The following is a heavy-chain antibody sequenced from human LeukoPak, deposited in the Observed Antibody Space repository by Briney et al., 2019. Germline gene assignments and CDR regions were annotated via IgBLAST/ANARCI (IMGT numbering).Heavy chain of an antibody. CDR3: AYCPPGARWRVDFGY. V-gene: IGHV3-23*01. D-gene: IGHD1-26*01. CDR1: GFTFSSYA. CDR2: ISGSGGRT. J-gene: IGHJ4*02. Sequence: GGSLRLSCAASGFTFSSYAMSWVREAPGKGLEGVSAISGSGGRTYYADSVKGRFTISRDNSKNTLYLQMNSLRAEDTAVYYCAYCPPGARWRVDFGYWGQGTLVTVSS.